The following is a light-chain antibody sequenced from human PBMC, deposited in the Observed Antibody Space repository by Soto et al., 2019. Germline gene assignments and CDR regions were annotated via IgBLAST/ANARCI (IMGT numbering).Light chain of an antibody. Sequence: EFVLTQSPATLSLSPGERATLSCRASQSVSSIYLAWYQQKPGQAPSLLIYATSSRATGIPDRFSGSGSGTDFSLTISRLEPEDFAVYYCQQYGSSPITFGQGTRLEIK. CDR2: ATS. CDR3: QQYGSSPIT. CDR1: QSVSSIY. J-gene: IGKJ5*01. V-gene: IGKV3-20*01.